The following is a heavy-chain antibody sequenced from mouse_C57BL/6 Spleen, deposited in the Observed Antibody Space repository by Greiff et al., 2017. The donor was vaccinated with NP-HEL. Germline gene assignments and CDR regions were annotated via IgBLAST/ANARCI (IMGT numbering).Heavy chain of an antibody. CDR1: GYTFTSYW. J-gene: IGHJ1*03. CDR3: ARGWTIVRYFDV. V-gene: IGHV1-7*01. CDR2: INPSSGYT. D-gene: IGHD2-5*01. Sequence: VQLQQSGAELAKPGASVKLSCKASGYTFTSYWMHWVKQRPGQGLEWIGYINPSSGYTKYNQKFKDKATLTAEKSSSKAYMQLSSLTYEDSAVYYWARGWTIVRYFDVWGTGTTVTVSS.